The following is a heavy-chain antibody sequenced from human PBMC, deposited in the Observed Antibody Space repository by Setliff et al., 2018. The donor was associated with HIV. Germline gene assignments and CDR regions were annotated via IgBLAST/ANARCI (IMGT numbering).Heavy chain of an antibody. CDR2: IYDRGGT. J-gene: IGHJ5*02. D-gene: IGHD3-3*01. V-gene: IGHV4-59*08. Sequence: SETLSLTCTVSGGSISSYYWSWIRQPPEKGLEWIGYIYDRGGTNYNPSLKSRVAISVDTSKNQFSLQLNSVTAADTAVYYCARRRSGPQGWLLSNWFDAWGQGTLVTVSS. CDR1: GGSISSYY. CDR3: ARRRSGPQGWLLSNWFDA.